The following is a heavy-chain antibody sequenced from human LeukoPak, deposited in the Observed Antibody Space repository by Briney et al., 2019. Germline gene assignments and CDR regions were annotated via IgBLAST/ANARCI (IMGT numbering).Heavy chain of an antibody. CDR2: ISSSSSYI. J-gene: IGHJ4*02. CDR3: ARDGRYSSSWMFDY. D-gene: IGHD6-13*01. CDR1: GFTFSSYG. V-gene: IGHV3-21*01. Sequence: PGGSLRLSCAASGFTFSSYGMNWVRQAPGKGLEWVSSISSSSSYIYYADSVKGRFTISRDNAKNSLYLQMNSLRAEDTAVYYCARDGRYSSSWMFDYWGQGTLVTVSS.